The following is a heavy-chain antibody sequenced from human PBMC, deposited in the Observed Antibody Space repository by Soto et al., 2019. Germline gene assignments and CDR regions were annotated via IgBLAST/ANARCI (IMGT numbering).Heavy chain of an antibody. CDR3: ARPAATVIFYSGMDV. V-gene: IGHV3-30-3*01. D-gene: IGHD4-17*01. CDR2: ISFDGSDE. CDR1: VFTFSDYA. Sequence: GGSLRLSCAASVFTFSDYAMHWVRQAPGKGLEWVAIISFDGSDEHYADSVQGRFTISRDNSENTLYLQMNSLRADDTAVYYCARPAATVIFYSGMDVWGQGTTVTVSS. J-gene: IGHJ6*02.